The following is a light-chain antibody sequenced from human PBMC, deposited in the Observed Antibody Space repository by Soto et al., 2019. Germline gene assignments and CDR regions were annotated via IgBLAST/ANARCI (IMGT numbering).Light chain of an antibody. CDR2: LGS. Sequence: EIVMTQSPPSLTVTPGEPPSISCRSSQRLLHSNGNTFLDWYVQKPGQSLQLLIYLGSNRASGVPDRVSGSEAGTDFTLKISRVEAEDVGVYYCMQALQTPYTFGQGTKLEIK. V-gene: IGKV2-28*01. J-gene: IGKJ2*01. CDR1: QRLLHSNGNTF. CDR3: MQALQTPYT.